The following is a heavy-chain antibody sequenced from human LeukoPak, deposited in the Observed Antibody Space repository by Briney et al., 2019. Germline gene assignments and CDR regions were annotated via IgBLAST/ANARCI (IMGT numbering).Heavy chain of an antibody. J-gene: IGHJ3*02. V-gene: IGHV3-66*02. D-gene: IGHD6-6*01. CDR2: IYSGGST. Sequence: GGSLRLSCAASGFTVSSNYMSWVRQAPGKGLEWVSVIYSGGSTYYDDSVKGRFTISRDNSKNTLYLQMNSVRAEDTAVYYCAGDPGPYSSSPFFDIWGQGTMVTVSS. CDR3: AGDPGPYSSSPFFDI. CDR1: GFTVSSNY.